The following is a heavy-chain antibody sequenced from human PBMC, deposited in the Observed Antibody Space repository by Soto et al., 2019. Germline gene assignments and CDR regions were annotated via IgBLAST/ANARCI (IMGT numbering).Heavy chain of an antibody. D-gene: IGHD3-9*01. Sequence: QVQLVESGGGVVQPGRSLRLSCAASGFTFSTYGMHWVRQAPGKGLEWVALIWSDGTNKYYADSVKGRFTISRDNSKKTLYLHMNRLRAEDTAVYYCVRVFDTYYFDLWGQGNMVTVSS. J-gene: IGHJ4*02. CDR3: VRVFDTYYFDL. CDR2: IWSDGTNK. CDR1: GFTFSTYG. V-gene: IGHV3-33*01.